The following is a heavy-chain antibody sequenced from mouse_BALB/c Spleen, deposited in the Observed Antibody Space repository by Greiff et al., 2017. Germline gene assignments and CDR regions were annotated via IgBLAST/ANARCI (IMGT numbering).Heavy chain of an antibody. Sequence: EVKLVESGGGLVKPGGSLKLSCAASGFTFSDYYMYWVRQTPEKRLEWVATISDGGSYTYYPDSVKGRFTISRDNAKNNLYLQMSSLKSEDTAMYYCARGGNYEGYYAMDYWGQGTSVTVSS. V-gene: IGHV5-4*02. D-gene: IGHD2-1*01. CDR1: GFTFSDYY. CDR3: ARGGNYEGYYAMDY. J-gene: IGHJ4*01. CDR2: ISDGGSYT.